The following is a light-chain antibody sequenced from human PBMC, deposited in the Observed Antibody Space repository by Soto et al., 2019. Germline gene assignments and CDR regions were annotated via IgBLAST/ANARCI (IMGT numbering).Light chain of an antibody. Sequence: DIEMTQSPASLSASVGDSVTITCRASQTISYYVNWYQKKPGKAPRLLIYAASSLQSGVPSRFSGSGSGTDFTLTIFSLQPEDFATYYCQENYQIAETFGQGTTV. CDR2: AAS. V-gene: IGKV1-39*01. J-gene: IGKJ1*01. CDR1: QTISYY. CDR3: QENYQIAET.